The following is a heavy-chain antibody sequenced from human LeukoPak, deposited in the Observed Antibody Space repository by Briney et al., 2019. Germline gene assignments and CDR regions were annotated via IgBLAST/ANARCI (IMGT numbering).Heavy chain of an antibody. V-gene: IGHV3-23*01. CDR3: AKGGTVGVNEY. CDR2: IGAGGST. J-gene: IGHJ4*02. CDR1: GFTFIAFA. Sequence: PGGCLRLSCEASGFTFIAFAMRWVRHAPGKGLQWVSSIGAGGSTYYADSVNGRFTMSRDNSRNTVYLQMNSLRADDTAVYFCAKGGTVGVNEYWGQGTLVTVSS. D-gene: IGHD1-26*01.